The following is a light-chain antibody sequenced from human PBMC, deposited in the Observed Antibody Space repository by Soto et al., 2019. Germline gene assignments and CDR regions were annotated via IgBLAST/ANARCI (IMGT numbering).Light chain of an antibody. CDR1: QSVSSN. CDR3: QQYNNWPRT. CDR2: GAS. V-gene: IGKV3-15*01. Sequence: EMVMTQSPSTLSVSPGERATLSCRASQSVSSNLALYQQKPGQAPRLLIYGASTRATGIPARFSGSGSGTEFPLTISSLQSEDFAVYYCQQYNNWPRTFGQGTKVDIK. J-gene: IGKJ1*01.